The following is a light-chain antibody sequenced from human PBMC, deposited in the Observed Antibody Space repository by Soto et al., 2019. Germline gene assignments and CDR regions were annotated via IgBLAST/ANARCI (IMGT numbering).Light chain of an antibody. V-gene: IGKV3-20*01. Sequence: EIVLTQSPDTLSLSPGERATLSCRASQSVSSSYLIWYQQKPGQAPRLLIYGASTRATGIPDRFSGSGSGKDFTLTISRLEPEDFAVYYCQQYGGSPIPFGQGTRLEMK. CDR2: GAS. J-gene: IGKJ5*01. CDR3: QQYGGSPIP. CDR1: QSVSSSY.